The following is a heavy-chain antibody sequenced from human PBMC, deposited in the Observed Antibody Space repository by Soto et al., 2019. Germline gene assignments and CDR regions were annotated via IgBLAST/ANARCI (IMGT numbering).Heavy chain of an antibody. CDR2: MFYSGLT. J-gene: IGHJ6*02. CDR1: SYSVTSSDYY. CDR3: APLSVSLSGPYGIHV. Sequence: LETLSLTCSVSSYSVTSSDYYWAWIRQPPGKGLEWIGSMFYSGLTYYNPSLKSRVTLSVDTSKNQFSVRLNSVTAADTAVYYCAPLSVSLSGPYGIHVWGQGTTVTVSS. D-gene: IGHD2-15*01. V-gene: IGHV4-39*01.